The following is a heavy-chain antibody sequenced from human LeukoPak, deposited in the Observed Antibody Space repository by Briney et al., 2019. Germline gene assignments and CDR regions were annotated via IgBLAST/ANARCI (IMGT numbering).Heavy chain of an antibody. CDR3: AREYGGTYGSFEY. J-gene: IGHJ4*02. D-gene: IGHD1-26*01. CDR2: IHLRGST. Sequence: PSETLSLTCVASDYSISSGYFWGWIRQPPGKGLEWIGSIHLRGSTSYNPSLKSRVTISVDTSSNQFSLKLYSVTAADTAVYYCAREYGGTYGSFEYWGQGSLVTVSS. CDR1: DYSISSGYF. V-gene: IGHV4-38-2*02.